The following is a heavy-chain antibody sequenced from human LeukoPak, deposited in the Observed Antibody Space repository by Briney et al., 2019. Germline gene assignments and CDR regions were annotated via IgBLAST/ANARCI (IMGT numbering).Heavy chain of an antibody. CDR3: ARMYSFDSSAYYYDY. V-gene: IGHV4-31*03. CDR1: GGSTSSGGYY. D-gene: IGHD3-22*01. J-gene: IGHJ4*02. CDR2: ISFTGNT. Sequence: SETLSLTCSVSGGSTSSGGYYWGWRRQHPGKGLDWVGYISFTGNTRYNPSLKSRLTISIDTSKNQFSVKLNSVTAADTAVYYCARMYSFDSSAYYYDYWGQGTLVTVSS.